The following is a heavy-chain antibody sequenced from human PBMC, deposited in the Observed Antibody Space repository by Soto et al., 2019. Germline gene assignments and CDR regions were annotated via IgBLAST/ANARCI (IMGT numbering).Heavy chain of an antibody. CDR2: LYYSGST. Sequence: PSETLSLTCTVSGASISSTTDYWGWIRQPPGKGLEWIGSLYYSGSTYYNPSLKSRLTISVDTSKNHFSLKLTSVTAADTAVYFCARRGSRLSVAVAAFDYWSQGTQVTVSS. J-gene: IGHJ4*02. D-gene: IGHD6-19*01. CDR3: ARRGSRLSVAVAAFDY. V-gene: IGHV4-39*02. CDR1: GASISSTTDY.